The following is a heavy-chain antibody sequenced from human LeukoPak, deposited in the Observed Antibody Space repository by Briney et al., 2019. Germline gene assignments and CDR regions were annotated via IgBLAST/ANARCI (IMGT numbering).Heavy chain of an antibody. CDR3: ASRMGSGFDY. CDR1: GGSFSGYY. Sequence: PSETLSLTCAVYGGSFSGYYWSWIRQPPGKGLEWIGEINHSGSTNYNPSLKSRVTISVDTSKNQFSLKLSSVTAADTAVYYCASRMGSGFDYWRQGTLVTVSS. J-gene: IGHJ4*02. V-gene: IGHV4-34*01. CDR2: INHSGST. D-gene: IGHD6-19*01.